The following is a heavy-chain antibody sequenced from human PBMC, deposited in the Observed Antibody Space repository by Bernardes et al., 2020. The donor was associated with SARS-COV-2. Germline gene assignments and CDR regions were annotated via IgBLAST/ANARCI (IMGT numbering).Heavy chain of an antibody. CDR3: TREVENILAGL. J-gene: IGHJ2*01. V-gene: IGHV3-49*03. Sequence: GGSLRLSCTTSGFAFSDYAMTWFRQAPGKGLEWVGFIRSKTHGGTIKYAASVKGRFTISRDDSKGIAYLQMNSLTAEDTAVYYCTREVENILAGLWGRGTLVTVSS. D-gene: IGHD2-15*01. CDR1: GFAFSDYA. CDR2: IRSKTHGGTI.